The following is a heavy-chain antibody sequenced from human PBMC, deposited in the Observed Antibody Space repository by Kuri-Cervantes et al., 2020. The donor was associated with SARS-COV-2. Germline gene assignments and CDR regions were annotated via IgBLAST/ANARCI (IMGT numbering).Heavy chain of an antibody. CDR2: INHSGST. V-gene: IGHV4-34*01. CDR1: GGSFSGHY. Sequence: GSLRLSCAVYGGSFSGHYWSWIRQPPGKGLEWIGEINHSGSTNYNPSLKSRVTISVDTSKNQFSLKLSSVTAADTAVYYCARVDGDYVDWYFDLWGRGTLVTVSS. D-gene: IGHD4-17*01. CDR3: ARVDGDYVDWYFDL. J-gene: IGHJ2*01.